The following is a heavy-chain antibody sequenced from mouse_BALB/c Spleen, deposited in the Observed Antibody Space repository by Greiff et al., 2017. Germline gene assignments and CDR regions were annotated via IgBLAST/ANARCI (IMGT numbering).Heavy chain of an antibody. Sequence: QFQLQQPGAELVKPGASVKLSCKASGYTFTSYWMHWVKQRPGQGLEWIGEIDPSDSYTNYNQKFKGKATLTVDKSSSTAYMQLSSLTSEDSAVYYCARGLRYFDVWGAGTTVTVSS. V-gene: IGHV1-69*02. CDR2: IDPSDSYT. D-gene: IGHD6-2*01. CDR3: ARGLRYFDV. J-gene: IGHJ1*01. CDR1: GYTFTSYW.